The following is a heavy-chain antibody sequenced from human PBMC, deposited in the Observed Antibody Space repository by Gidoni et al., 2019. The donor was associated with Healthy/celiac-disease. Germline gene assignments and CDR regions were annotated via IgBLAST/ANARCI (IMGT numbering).Heavy chain of an antibody. Sequence: QVQLVESGGALFRPGGSLSLPCAAPGFPFVTLGMHWVRQAPGKGLEWVAVISYDGSNKYYADSVKGRFTISRDNSKNTLYLQMNSLRAEDTAVYYCAKDSVEIVAAGSGGFDYWGQGTLVTVSS. J-gene: IGHJ4*02. CDR1: GFPFVTLG. D-gene: IGHD5-12*01. CDR3: AKDSVEIVAAGSGGFDY. CDR2: ISYDGSNK. V-gene: IGHV3-30*18.